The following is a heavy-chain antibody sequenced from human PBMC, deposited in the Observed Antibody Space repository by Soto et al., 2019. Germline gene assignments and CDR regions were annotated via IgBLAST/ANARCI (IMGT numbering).Heavy chain of an antibody. CDR3: ARDPSGYEVNDAFDI. Sequence: PGGSLRLSCAASGFTVSSNYMSWVRQAPGKGLEWVSVIYSGGSTYYADSVKGRFTISRDNSKNTLYLQMNSLRAEDTAVYYCARDPSGYEVNDAFDIWGQGTMVTVSS. CDR1: GFTVSSNY. V-gene: IGHV3-66*01. CDR2: IYSGGST. D-gene: IGHD5-12*01. J-gene: IGHJ3*02.